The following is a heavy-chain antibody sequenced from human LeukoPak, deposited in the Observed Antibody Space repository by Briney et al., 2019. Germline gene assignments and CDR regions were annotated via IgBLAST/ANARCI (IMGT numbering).Heavy chain of an antibody. CDR1: GYTFTSYD. Sequence: GASVKVSCKASGYTFTSYDINWVRQATGQGLEWMGWMNPNSGNTGYAQKFQGRVTMTRNTSISTAYLELSSLRSEDTAVYYCARGSYDYVWGSYRSVYFDYWGQGTLVTVSS. CDR2: MNPNSGNT. CDR3: ARGSYDYVWGSYRSVYFDY. D-gene: IGHD3-16*02. J-gene: IGHJ4*02. V-gene: IGHV1-8*01.